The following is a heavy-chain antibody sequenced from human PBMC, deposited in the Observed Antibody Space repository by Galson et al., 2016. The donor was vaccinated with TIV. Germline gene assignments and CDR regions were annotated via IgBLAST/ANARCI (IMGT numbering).Heavy chain of an antibody. CDR1: GFIFSGHA. D-gene: IGHD2-21*01. CDR3: AKTMIENVYYSGMDV. J-gene: IGHJ6*02. V-gene: IGHV3-30*15. Sequence: SLRLSCAASGFIFSGHAMHWVRQAPGKGLEWVAVISYDGNSKFYADSVKGRFSISRDNSKNTLSLQMSSLRPEDSAVYSCAKTMIENVYYSGMDVWGQGTTVTVSS. CDR2: ISYDGNSK.